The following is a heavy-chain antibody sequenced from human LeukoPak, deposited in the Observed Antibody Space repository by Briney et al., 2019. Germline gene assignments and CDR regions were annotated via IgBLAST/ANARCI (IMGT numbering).Heavy chain of an antibody. Sequence: ASVKVSCKASGYTFTSYGISWVRQAPGQGLEWMGWISAYNGNTNYAQKFQGRVTMTRDTSTSTVYMELSSLRSEDTAVYYCARTTYYYDSSGPGYWGQGTLVTVSS. D-gene: IGHD3-22*01. CDR2: ISAYNGNT. CDR1: GYTFTSYG. V-gene: IGHV1-18*01. J-gene: IGHJ4*02. CDR3: ARTTYYYDSSGPGY.